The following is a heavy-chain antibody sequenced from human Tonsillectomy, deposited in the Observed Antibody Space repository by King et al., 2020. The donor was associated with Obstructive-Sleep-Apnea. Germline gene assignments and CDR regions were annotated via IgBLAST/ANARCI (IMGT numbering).Heavy chain of an antibody. D-gene: IGHD2-15*01. Sequence: VQLQESGPGLVKPSQNLPLTCTVAGGFISSGGYSWSGIRQHPGKGLEWIGYIYDSGSTYYNPSLESRVTISVDTSKNQFSLKLSSVTAADTAVYYCSRDRLGYCSGSSCYSGFDYWGQGTLVTVSS. CDR2: IYDSGST. CDR3: SRDRLGYCSGSSCYSGFDY. CDR1: GGFISSGGYS. J-gene: IGHJ4*02. V-gene: IGHV4-31*03.